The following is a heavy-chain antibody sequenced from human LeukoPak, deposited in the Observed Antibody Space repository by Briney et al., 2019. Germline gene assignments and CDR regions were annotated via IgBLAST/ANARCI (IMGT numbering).Heavy chain of an antibody. Sequence: GGSLRLSCAASGFTFSRYSMHWVRQAPGKGLVWVSHVNSDGSGTDYADSVKGRFTISRDNSKNTLYLQMNSLRAEDTAVYYCAKEESRWGIAVAASFDYWGQGTLVTVSS. CDR1: GFTFSRYS. D-gene: IGHD6-19*01. V-gene: IGHV3-74*01. J-gene: IGHJ4*02. CDR3: AKEESRWGIAVAASFDY. CDR2: VNSDGSGT.